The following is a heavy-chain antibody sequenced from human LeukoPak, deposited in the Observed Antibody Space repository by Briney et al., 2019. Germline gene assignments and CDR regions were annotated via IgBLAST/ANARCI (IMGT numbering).Heavy chain of an antibody. D-gene: IGHD3-22*01. Sequence: ASVKVSCKASGYXFTGYYIHWVRQAPGQELEWRGWINPNTGGTNYAQKFQGRVTMTRDTSISTAYMELRSLRSDDTAVYYCARGLYDSGGGGFDPWGQGTLVTVSS. J-gene: IGHJ5*02. CDR2: INPNTGGT. V-gene: IGHV1-2*02. CDR1: GYXFTGYY. CDR3: ARGLYDSGGGGFDP.